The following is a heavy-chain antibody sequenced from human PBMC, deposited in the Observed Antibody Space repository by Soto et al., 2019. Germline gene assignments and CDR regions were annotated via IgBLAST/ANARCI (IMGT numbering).Heavy chain of an antibody. CDR3: AKGVPAATRYFQH. CDR1: GFSFSSYW. V-gene: IGHV3-74*01. CDR2: INSDGSST. D-gene: IGHD2-2*01. J-gene: IGHJ1*01. Sequence: VQLVESGGGLVQPGGSLRLSCAASGFSFSSYWMHWVRHAPGKGLVWVSRINSDGSSTTYAASVKGRFTISRDNAKNTLYLHMNSLTPEDTAVYYCAKGVPAATRYFQHWGQGTLVTVSS.